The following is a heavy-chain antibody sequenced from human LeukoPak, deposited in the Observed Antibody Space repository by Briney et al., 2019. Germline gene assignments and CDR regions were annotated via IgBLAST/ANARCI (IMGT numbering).Heavy chain of an antibody. D-gene: IGHD2-15*01. CDR3: ARRAGQVAATRGSYYYYYMDV. V-gene: IGHV4-31*03. J-gene: IGHJ6*03. CDR1: GGSISSGGYY. CDR2: IYYSGST. Sequence: SQTLSLTCTVSGGSISSGGYYWSWIRQHPGKGLEWIGYIYYSGSTYYNPSLKSRVTISVDTSKNQFSLKLSSVTAADTAVYSCARRAGQVAATRGSYYYYYMDVWGKRTTVTVSS.